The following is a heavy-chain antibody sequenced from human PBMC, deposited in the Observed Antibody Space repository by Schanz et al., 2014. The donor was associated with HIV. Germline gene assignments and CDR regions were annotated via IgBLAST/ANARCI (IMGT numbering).Heavy chain of an antibody. J-gene: IGHJ5*02. V-gene: IGHV1-18*01. CDR1: GYIFTSNG. Sequence: QVQLVQSGAEVKKPGASVRVSCKTSGYIFTSNGISWVRQAPGQGLEWMGWISTSNGNTNYAQKFQGRVTMTTDTSPSTAYMELRSLRSDDTAVYYCAREKTTLNWFDPWGQGTLVTVSS. D-gene: IGHD4-4*01. CDR3: AREKTTLNWFDP. CDR2: ISTSNGNT.